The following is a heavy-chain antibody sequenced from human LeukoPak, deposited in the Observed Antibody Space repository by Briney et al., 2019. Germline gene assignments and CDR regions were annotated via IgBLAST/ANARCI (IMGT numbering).Heavy chain of an antibody. CDR2: IYYSGST. J-gene: IGHJ4*02. CDR1: GGSISSYY. Sequence: SETLPLTCTVSGGSISSYYWSWIRQPPGKGLEWIGYIYYSGSTNYNPSLKSRVTISVGTSKNQFSLKPSSVTAADTAVYYCARQSTVVMQYDYWGQGTLVTVSS. D-gene: IGHD2-15*01. CDR3: ARQSTVVMQYDY. V-gene: IGHV4-59*08.